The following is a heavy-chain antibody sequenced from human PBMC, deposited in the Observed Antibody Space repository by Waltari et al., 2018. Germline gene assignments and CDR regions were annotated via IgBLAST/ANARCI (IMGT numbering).Heavy chain of an antibody. D-gene: IGHD3-3*01. CDR1: GGSISSYY. J-gene: IGHJ5*02. Sequence: QVQLQESGPGLVKPSETLSLTCTVSGGSISSYYWSWIRQPPGKGLEWIWYIYYSGSTNYHPSLRSRVTISVDTSKNQFSLKLSSVTAADTAVYYCARGRGPWDFWSGYYLFGGWFDPWGQGTLVTVSS. CDR2: IYYSGST. V-gene: IGHV4-59*01. CDR3: ARGRGPWDFWSGYYLFGGWFDP.